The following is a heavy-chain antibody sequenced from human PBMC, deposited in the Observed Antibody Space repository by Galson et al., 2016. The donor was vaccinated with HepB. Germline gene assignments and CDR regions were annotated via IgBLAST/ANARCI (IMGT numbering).Heavy chain of an antibody. CDR2: IYHSGNT. Sequence: SETLSLTCTVSGGSIRGSIYYWGWIRQPPGKGLEWIGSIYHSGNTYYSPPLSPSLKSRVTLSVDTSKNQFSLKLRSVTAADTAVYYCASHDDSDWDYWGQGTLVTVSP. D-gene: IGHD3-9*01. CDR3: ASHDDSDWDY. J-gene: IGHJ4*02. CDR1: GGSIRGSIYY. V-gene: IGHV4-39*01.